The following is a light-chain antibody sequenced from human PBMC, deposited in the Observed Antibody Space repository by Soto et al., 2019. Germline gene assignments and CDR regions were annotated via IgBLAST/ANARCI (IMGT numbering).Light chain of an antibody. CDR3: QQYGSSPIT. J-gene: IGKJ5*01. CDR1: QGVSDT. V-gene: IGKV3-20*01. CDR2: GAS. Sequence: EIVLTQSPATLSFSPGESATLSCRASQGVSDTLAWYQHKPGQAPSLLIYGASSRATGIPARFSGSGSGTDFTLTITPLQPEDFAVYFCQQYGSSPITFGQGTRLEIK.